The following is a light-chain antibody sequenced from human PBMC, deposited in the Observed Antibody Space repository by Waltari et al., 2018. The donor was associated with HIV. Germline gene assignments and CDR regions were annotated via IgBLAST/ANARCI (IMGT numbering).Light chain of an antibody. CDR1: ALPKQS. CDR2: KDQ. J-gene: IGLJ3*02. V-gene: IGLV3-25*03. Sequence: SYELTQPPSVSVSPGQTARITCPGDALPKQSAYWYPQKPGQAPVLVIYKDQGGPSGIHERFSGSSSGTTVTLTISRVQAEDEADYYCQSADSTTTDSWVFGGGTKLTVL. CDR3: QSADSTTTDSWV.